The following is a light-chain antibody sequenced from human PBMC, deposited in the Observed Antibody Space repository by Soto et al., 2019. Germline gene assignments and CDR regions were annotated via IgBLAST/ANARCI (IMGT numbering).Light chain of an antibody. Sequence: QSVLTQPASVSGSPAQSITISCTGTTGDVGYYNYVSWYQQHPGKAPKLIIHEVMNRPSGVSHRFSGSKSGNTASLTISGLQAEDEADYYCTSYTSNSTLLFGGGTKVTVL. CDR2: EVM. V-gene: IGLV2-14*01. CDR3: TSYTSNSTLL. CDR1: TGDVGYYNY. J-gene: IGLJ1*01.